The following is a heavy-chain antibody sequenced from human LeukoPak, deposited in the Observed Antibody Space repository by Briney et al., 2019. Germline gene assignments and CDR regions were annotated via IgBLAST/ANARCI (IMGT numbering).Heavy chain of an antibody. Sequence: GASVKVSCKASGGTFSSYAINWVRQAPGRGLEWLGGIIPIFGTANYAQKFQGRVTITADESTSTACMELRSLRSGDTAVYYCARATAIDTHFDYWGQGTLVTVSS. CDR3: ARATAIDTHFDY. V-gene: IGHV1-69*13. CDR1: GGTFSSYA. J-gene: IGHJ4*02. CDR2: IIPIFGTA. D-gene: IGHD5-18*01.